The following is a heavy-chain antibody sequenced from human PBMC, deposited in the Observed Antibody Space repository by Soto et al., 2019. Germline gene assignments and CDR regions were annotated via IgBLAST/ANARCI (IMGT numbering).Heavy chain of an antibody. D-gene: IGHD6-19*01. Sequence: EVQLVESGGGLVKPGGSLRLSCAASGFTFSSYSMNWVRQAPGKGLEWVSSISSSSSFIYYADSVKGRFTISRDNAKNSLYLQMNSLRAEDTAVYYCARDWSSSDWFPHIDYWGQGTLVTVSS. CDR2: ISSSSSFI. CDR3: ARDWSSSDWFPHIDY. J-gene: IGHJ4*02. V-gene: IGHV3-21*06. CDR1: GFTFSSYS.